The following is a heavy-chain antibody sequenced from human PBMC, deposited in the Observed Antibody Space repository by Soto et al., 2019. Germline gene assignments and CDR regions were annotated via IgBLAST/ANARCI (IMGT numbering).Heavy chain of an antibody. CDR1: GYTFTSYD. CDR3: ARGINYYDSGDDAFDI. D-gene: IGHD3-10*01. J-gene: IGHJ3*02. CDR2: MNPNSGNT. Sequence: QVQLVQSGAEVKQPGASVKVSCKASGYTFTSYDINWVRQATGQGREWMGWMNPNSGNTGYAQKFQGRVTMTRNTSISTAYMELSRLRSEDTAVYYCARGINYYDSGDDAFDIWGQGTMVTVSS. V-gene: IGHV1-8*01.